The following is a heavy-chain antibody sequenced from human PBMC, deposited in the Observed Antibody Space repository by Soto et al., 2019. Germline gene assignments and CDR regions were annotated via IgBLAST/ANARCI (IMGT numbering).Heavy chain of an antibody. V-gene: IGHV4-34*01. D-gene: IGHD6-19*01. CDR2: INHSGST. CDR1: GGSFSGYY. Sequence: QVQLQQWGAGLLKPSETLSLTCAVYGGSFSGYYWSWIRQPPGKGLEWIGEINHSGSTNYNPSLKSRVTISVDTSKNQFSLKLSSVTAADTAVYYCARSIAVAGKLDVWGQGTTVTVSS. CDR3: ARSIAVAGKLDV. J-gene: IGHJ6*02.